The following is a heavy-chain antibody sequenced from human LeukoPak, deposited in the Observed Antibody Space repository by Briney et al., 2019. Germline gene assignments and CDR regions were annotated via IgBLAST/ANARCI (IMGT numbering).Heavy chain of an antibody. V-gene: IGHV3-53*01. D-gene: IGHD1-26*01. CDR1: GFTVRSNY. CDR2: IFSGGST. CDR3: ARAYVMGATRWFDP. J-gene: IGHJ5*02. Sequence: WGSLRLSCAASGFTVRSNYMSWVRQAPGKGLKWVSVIFSGGSTYYADSVRGRFTLSRDNSKNTVYLQMNSLRADNTAVYYCARAYVMGATRWFDPWGQGTLVTVSS.